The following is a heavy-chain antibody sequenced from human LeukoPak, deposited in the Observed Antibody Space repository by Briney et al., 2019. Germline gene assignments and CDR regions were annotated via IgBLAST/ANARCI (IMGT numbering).Heavy chain of an antibody. CDR1: GGSISSGGYS. Sequence: SEALSLTCAVSGGSISSGGYSWSWIRQPPGKGLEWIGYIYHSGSTYYNPSLKSRVTISVDRSKNQFSLELSSVTAADTAVYYCARGSMIVVDWGQGTLVTVSS. V-gene: IGHV4-30-2*01. CDR2: IYHSGST. D-gene: IGHD3-22*01. CDR3: ARGSMIVVD. J-gene: IGHJ4*02.